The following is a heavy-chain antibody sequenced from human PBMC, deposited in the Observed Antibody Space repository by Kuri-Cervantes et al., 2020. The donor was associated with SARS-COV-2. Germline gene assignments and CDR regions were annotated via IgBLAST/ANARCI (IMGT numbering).Heavy chain of an antibody. V-gene: IGHV3-30-3*01. Sequence: GGSLRLSCAASGLTFSSYAMHWVRQAPGKGLEWVAVISYDGSNKYYADSVKGRFTISRDNSKNTLYLQMNSLRAEDTAVYYCARDHDITMVQGVYFDYWGQGTLVTVSS. CDR3: ARDHDITMVQGVYFDY. D-gene: IGHD3-10*01. CDR2: ISYDGSNK. J-gene: IGHJ4*02. CDR1: GLTFSSYA.